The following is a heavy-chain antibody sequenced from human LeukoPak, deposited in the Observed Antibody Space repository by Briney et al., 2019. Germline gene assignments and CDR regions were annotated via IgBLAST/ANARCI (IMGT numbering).Heavy chain of an antibody. Sequence: ASVKVSCKASGYTFTSYYMHWVRQAPGQGLEWMGIINPSGGSTSYAQKFQGRVTMTRDTSTSTVYMELSSLRSEDTAVYYCARDLLGLAGSHSSFDRSDYWGQGTLVTVSS. CDR1: GYTFTSYY. J-gene: IGHJ4*02. CDR2: INPSGGST. D-gene: IGHD6-19*01. V-gene: IGHV1-46*01. CDR3: ARDLLGLAGSHSSFDRSDY.